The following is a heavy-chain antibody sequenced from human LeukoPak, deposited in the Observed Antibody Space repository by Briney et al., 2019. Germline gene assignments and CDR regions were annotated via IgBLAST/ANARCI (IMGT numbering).Heavy chain of an antibody. V-gene: IGHV1-46*01. Sequence: ASVKVSCKASGYTFTSYYMHWVRQAPGQGLEWMGIINPSGGSTSYAQKFQGRVTMTRDTSISTAYMELSRLRSDDTAVYYCARDRYYDSSGYPYFDYWGQGTLVTVSS. CDR3: ARDRYYDSSGYPYFDY. D-gene: IGHD3-22*01. J-gene: IGHJ4*02. CDR1: GYTFTSYY. CDR2: INPSGGST.